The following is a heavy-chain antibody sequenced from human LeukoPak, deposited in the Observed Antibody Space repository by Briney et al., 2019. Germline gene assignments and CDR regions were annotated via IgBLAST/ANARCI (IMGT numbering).Heavy chain of an antibody. CDR3: AKDLIAAAGEFDY. J-gene: IGHJ4*02. D-gene: IGHD6-13*01. Sequence: GGSLRLSCAASGFIFSDYYMSWIRQAPGKGLEWVSYISSSGSTMYYTDSVKGRFTISRDNSKNTLYLQMNSLRAEDTAVYYCAKDLIAAAGEFDYWGQGTLVTVSS. CDR1: GFIFSDYY. CDR2: ISSSGSTM. V-gene: IGHV3-11*04.